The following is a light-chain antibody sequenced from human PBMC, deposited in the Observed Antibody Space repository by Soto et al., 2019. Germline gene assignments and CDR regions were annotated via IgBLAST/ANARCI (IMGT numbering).Light chain of an antibody. Sequence: DIHVTQSPSSLPASLGDRVTITGRASENSKYYLTWYQQKPGKAPKLLIYGASTLKTGVPTRFSGSVSGTDFTFTIGGLQPDEFANDDFAQIYTAQWKFGQGTRV. CDR1: ENSKYY. CDR3: AQIYTAQWK. V-gene: IGKV1-39*01. J-gene: IGKJ1*01. CDR2: GAS.